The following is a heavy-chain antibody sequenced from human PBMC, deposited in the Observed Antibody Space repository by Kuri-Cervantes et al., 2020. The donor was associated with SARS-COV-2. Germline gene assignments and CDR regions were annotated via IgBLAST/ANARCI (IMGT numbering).Heavy chain of an antibody. J-gene: IGHJ3*02. CDR2: INPNSGGT. V-gene: IGHV1-2*06. CDR3: ARDADSSSWYPGAFDI. Sequence: ATAKGSCKASEYTFTGYYMHWVRQAPGQGLEWTGRINPNSGGTNYAQKFQGRVTMTRDTSISTAYMELSRLRSDDTAVYYCARDADSSSWYPGAFDIWGQGTMVT. D-gene: IGHD6-13*01. CDR1: EYTFTGYY.